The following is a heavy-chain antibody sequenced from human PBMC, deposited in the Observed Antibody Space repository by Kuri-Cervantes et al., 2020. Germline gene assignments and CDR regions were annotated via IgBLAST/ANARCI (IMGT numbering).Heavy chain of an antibody. CDR1: GYTFTSYD. Sequence: ASVKVSCKASGYTFTSYDINWVRQATGQGLEWMGWMNPNSGNTGYAQKFQGRVTMTRNTSISTAYMELSSLRSEDTAVYYCARSGFYDFWSGLDQFDYWGQGTLVTVSS. V-gene: IGHV1-8*01. D-gene: IGHD3-3*01. CDR2: MNPNSGNT. CDR3: ARSGFYDFWSGLDQFDY. J-gene: IGHJ4*02.